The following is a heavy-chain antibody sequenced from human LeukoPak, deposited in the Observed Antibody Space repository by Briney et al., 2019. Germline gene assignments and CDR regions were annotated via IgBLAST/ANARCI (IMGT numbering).Heavy chain of an antibody. Sequence: GGSLRLSCAASGFTFRSYAMSWVRPAPGKGLEWVSSISGSGAGTYYADSVKGRFTVSRDNSKNTLYLQMNSLRAGDTAVYYCAKDPEGGSGSPWYFEYWGQGTLVTVSS. CDR3: AKDPEGGSGSPWYFEY. CDR1: GFTFRSYA. V-gene: IGHV3-23*01. J-gene: IGHJ4*02. CDR2: ISGSGAGT. D-gene: IGHD3-10*01.